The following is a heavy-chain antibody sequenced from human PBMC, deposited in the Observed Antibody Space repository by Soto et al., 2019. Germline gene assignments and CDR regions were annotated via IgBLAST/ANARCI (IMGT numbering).Heavy chain of an antibody. Sequence: GGSLRLSCAASGFTFSSYSMNWVRQAPGKGLEWVSSISSSSSYIYYADSVKGRFTISGDNAKNSLYLQMNSLRAEDTAVYYCARVRPDYGDYIDYWGQGTLVTVSS. CDR1: GFTFSSYS. D-gene: IGHD4-17*01. CDR3: ARVRPDYGDYIDY. CDR2: ISSSSSYI. J-gene: IGHJ4*02. V-gene: IGHV3-21*01.